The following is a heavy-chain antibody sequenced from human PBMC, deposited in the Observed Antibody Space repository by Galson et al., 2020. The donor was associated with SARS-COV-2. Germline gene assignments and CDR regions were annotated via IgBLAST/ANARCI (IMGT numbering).Heavy chain of an antibody. Sequence: SETLSLTCAVSGGSISSGGYSWSWIRQPPGKGLEWIGYIYYSGSTYYNPSLKSRVTISVDTSKNQFSLKLSSVTAADTAVYYCARFLYYGWDSGRVDWFDPWGQGTLVTVSS. CDR2: IYYSGST. V-gene: IGHV4-30-4*07. J-gene: IGHJ5*02. CDR1: GGSISSGGYS. CDR3: ARFLYYGWDSGRVDWFDP. D-gene: IGHD4-17*01.